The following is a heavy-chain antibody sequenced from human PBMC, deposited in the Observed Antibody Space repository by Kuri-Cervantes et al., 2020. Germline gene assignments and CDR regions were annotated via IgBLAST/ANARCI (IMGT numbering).Heavy chain of an antibody. V-gene: IGHV7-4-1*02. J-gene: IGHJ4*02. Sequence: ASVKVSCKASGYTFTSYAMNWVRQAPGQGLEWMGWINTNTGNPTYAQVFTGRLVLSLDTSVSTAYLQISSLKAYDTAVYYCASPTTVTNAALFGYWGQGTLVTVSS. D-gene: IGHD4-17*01. CDR1: GYTFTSYA. CDR2: INTNTGNP. CDR3: ASPTTVTNAALFGY.